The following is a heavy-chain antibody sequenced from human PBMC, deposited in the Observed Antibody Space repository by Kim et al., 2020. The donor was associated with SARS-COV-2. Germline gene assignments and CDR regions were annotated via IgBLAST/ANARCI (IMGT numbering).Heavy chain of an antibody. CDR2: IYHTGST. D-gene: IGHD3-10*01. J-gene: IGHJ5*02. V-gene: IGHV4-31*03. CDR1: GGSIRSGDYY. Sequence: SETLSLTCTVSGGSIRSGDYYWTWIRQHPGKGLEWIGYIYHTGSTYHNPSLKSRVTISVDTSKNQFSLKLSSVTAADTAIYYCAAGSGSYYQNWFDPWGQGTLVTVSS. CDR3: AAGSGSYYQNWFDP.